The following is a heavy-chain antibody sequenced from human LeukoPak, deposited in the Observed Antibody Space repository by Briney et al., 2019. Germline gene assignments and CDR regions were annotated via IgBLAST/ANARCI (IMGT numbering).Heavy chain of an antibody. J-gene: IGHJ4*02. D-gene: IGHD5-18*01. Sequence: SETLSLTCTVSDGSINSGSYYWGWIRQPPGKGLEWIGTIYYSGRTFYNPSLKSRVTISVDTSKNQFSLRVSSVTATDTAVYYCARLVGTATVDGYWDHWGQGTLVTVSS. CDR3: ARLVGTATVDGYWDH. CDR1: DGSINSGSYY. CDR2: IYYSGRT. V-gene: IGHV4-39*01.